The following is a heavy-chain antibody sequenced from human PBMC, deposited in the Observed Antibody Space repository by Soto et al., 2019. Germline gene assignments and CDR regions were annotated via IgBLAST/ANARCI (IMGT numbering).Heavy chain of an antibody. J-gene: IGHJ4*02. CDR1: GDSISSYY. Sequence: LSLTCTVSGDSISSYYWSWIRQPPGKGLEWIGYIYYSGSTNYNPSLESRVTISVDTSKNQFSLKLSSVTAADTAVYYCARAGGYELVHFDYWGQGTLVTVSS. V-gene: IGHV4-59*01. D-gene: IGHD5-12*01. CDR2: IYYSGST. CDR3: ARAGGYELVHFDY.